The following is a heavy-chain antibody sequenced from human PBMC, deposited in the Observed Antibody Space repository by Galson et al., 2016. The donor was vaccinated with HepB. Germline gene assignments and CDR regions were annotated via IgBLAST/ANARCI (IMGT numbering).Heavy chain of an antibody. Sequence: SETLSLTCAVYGGSFSGYQWIWIRQPPGKGLEWIGEISHSGSTHYTPSLKSRVTISIDTYKKQFSLKLSAVTAADTAVYYCARSLIAARGWFDSWGQGTLVTVSS. CDR2: ISHSGST. D-gene: IGHD6-6*01. V-gene: IGHV4-34*01. CDR1: GGSFSGYQ. CDR3: ARSLIAARGWFDS. J-gene: IGHJ5*01.